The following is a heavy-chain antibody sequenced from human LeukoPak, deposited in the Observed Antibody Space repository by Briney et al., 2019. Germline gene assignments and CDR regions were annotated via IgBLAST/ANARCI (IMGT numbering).Heavy chain of an antibody. J-gene: IGHJ6*03. CDR1: GGSISSYY. Sequence: SETLSLTCTVSGGSISSYYWGWIRQPPGKGLEWIGSIYYSGSTYYNPSLKSRVTISVDTSKNQFSLKLSSVTAADTAVYYCARHSYLLNWSGYYTDYYYYMDVWGKGTTVTVSS. V-gene: IGHV4-39*01. CDR3: ARHSYLLNWSGYYTDYYYYMDV. CDR2: IYYSGST. D-gene: IGHD3-3*01.